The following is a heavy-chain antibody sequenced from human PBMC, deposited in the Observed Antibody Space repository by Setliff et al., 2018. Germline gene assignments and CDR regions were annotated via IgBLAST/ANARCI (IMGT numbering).Heavy chain of an antibody. CDR3: ARGRNIAARLLDS. Sequence: SETLSLTCTVSGGSISNSTFYWGWIRQHPGKGLEWIGYIYYGGSTYYNPSLKSRVTISVDTSKNQFSLKLSSVTAADTAVYYCARGRNIAARLLDSWGQGTLVTVSS. V-gene: IGHV4-39*07. CDR2: IYYGGST. J-gene: IGHJ4*02. D-gene: IGHD6-6*01. CDR1: GGSISNSTFY.